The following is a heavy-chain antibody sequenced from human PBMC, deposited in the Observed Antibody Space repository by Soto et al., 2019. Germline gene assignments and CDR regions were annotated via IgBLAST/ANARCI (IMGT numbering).Heavy chain of an antibody. V-gene: IGHV1-18*01. J-gene: IGHJ5*02. CDR2: ISAYNGNT. CDR3: ARALWGSSWYVGQKASDRNWFDP. D-gene: IGHD6-13*01. CDR1: GYTFTSYG. Sequence: ASVKVSCKASGYTFTSYGISWVRQAPGQGLEWMGWISAYNGNTNYAQKLQGRVTMTTDTSTSTAYMELRSLRSDATAVYYCARALWGSSWYVGQKASDRNWFDPWGQGTLVTFSS.